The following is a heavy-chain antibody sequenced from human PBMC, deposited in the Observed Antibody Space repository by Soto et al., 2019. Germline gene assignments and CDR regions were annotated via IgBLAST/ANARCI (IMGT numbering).Heavy chain of an antibody. J-gene: IGHJ4*02. CDR1: GFTFSSYS. CDR2: ISSSSSYI. D-gene: IGHD4-17*01. Sequence: GGSLRLSCAASGFTFSSYSMNWVRQAPGKGLEWVSSISSSSSYIYYADSVKGRFTISRDNAKNSLYLQMNSLRAEDTAVYYCARVPIYYGDKYYFDYWGQGTLVTVSS. CDR3: ARVPIYYGDKYYFDY. V-gene: IGHV3-21*01.